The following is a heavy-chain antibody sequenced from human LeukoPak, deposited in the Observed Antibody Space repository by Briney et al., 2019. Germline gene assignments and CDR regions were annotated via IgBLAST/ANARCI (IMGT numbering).Heavy chain of an antibody. CDR3: ARETYYYDSSGYSVDV. CDR2: ISYDGSNK. D-gene: IGHD3-22*01. CDR1: GFTFSSYA. Sequence: PGGSLRLSCAASGFTFSSYAMHWVRQAPGKGLEWVAVISYDGSNKYYADSVKGRFTIPRDNSKNTLYLQMNSLRAEDTAVHYCARETYYYDSSGYSVDVWGQGTTVTVSS. J-gene: IGHJ6*02. V-gene: IGHV3-30-3*01.